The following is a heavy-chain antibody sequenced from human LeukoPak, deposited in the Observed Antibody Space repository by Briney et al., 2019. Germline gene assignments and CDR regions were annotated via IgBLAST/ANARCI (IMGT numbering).Heavy chain of an antibody. CDR2: IYTSGST. Sequence: TSETLSLTCTISGGSISSGSYYWGWLRQPAGKGLEWIGRIYTSGSTNYNPSLKSRVTISVDTSKNQFSLKLSSVTAADTAVYYCARARPVVPAALRDAFDIWGQGTMVTVSS. CDR1: GGSISSGSYY. J-gene: IGHJ3*02. V-gene: IGHV4-61*02. D-gene: IGHD2-2*01. CDR3: ARARPVVPAALRDAFDI.